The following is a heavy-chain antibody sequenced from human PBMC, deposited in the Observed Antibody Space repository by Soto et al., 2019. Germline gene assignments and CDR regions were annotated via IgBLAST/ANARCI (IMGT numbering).Heavy chain of an antibody. D-gene: IGHD2-15*01. CDR3: ARGPGGPDGPGDY. J-gene: IGHJ4*02. CDR1: GYTFSSYA. CDR2: INAGNGNT. Sequence: QVQLVQSGAEVKKPGASVKVSCKASGYTFSSYAMHWVRQAPGQRLEWMGWINAGNGNTKYSQKFQGRVTITRDTSASTAYMELSSLRSEDTAVYYCARGPGGPDGPGDYWGQGTLVTVSS. V-gene: IGHV1-3*01.